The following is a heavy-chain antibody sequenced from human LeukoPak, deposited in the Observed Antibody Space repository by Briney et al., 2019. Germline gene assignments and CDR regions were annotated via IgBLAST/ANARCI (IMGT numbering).Heavy chain of an antibody. V-gene: IGHV1-69*13. Sequence: ASVKVSCKASEGTFSSYAISWVRQAPGQGLEWMGGIIPIFGTANYAQKFQGRVTITADESTSTAYMELSSLRSEDTAVYYCARDRGYSSSWYVRRLNWFDPWGQGTLVTVSS. D-gene: IGHD6-13*01. CDR2: IIPIFGTA. CDR1: EGTFSSYA. CDR3: ARDRGYSSSWYVRRLNWFDP. J-gene: IGHJ5*02.